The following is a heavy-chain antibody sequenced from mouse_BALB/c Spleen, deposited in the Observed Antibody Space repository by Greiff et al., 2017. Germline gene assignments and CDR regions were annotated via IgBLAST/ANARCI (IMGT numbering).Heavy chain of an antibody. Sequence: EVQGVESGPELVKPGASVKMSCKASGYTFTSYVMHWVKQKPGQGLEWIGYINPYNDGTKYNEKFKGKATLTSDKSSSTAYMELSSLTSEDSAVYYCARYDGYYGYAMDYWGQGTSVTVSS. V-gene: IGHV1-14*01. CDR2: INPYNDGT. CDR1: GYTFTSYV. CDR3: ARYDGYYGYAMDY. D-gene: IGHD2-3*01. J-gene: IGHJ4*01.